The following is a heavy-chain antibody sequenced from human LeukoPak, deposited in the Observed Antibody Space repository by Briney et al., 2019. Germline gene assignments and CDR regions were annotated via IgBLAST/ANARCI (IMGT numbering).Heavy chain of an antibody. J-gene: IGHJ5*02. D-gene: IGHD6-13*01. V-gene: IGHV3-48*01. CDR1: GFTFSSYS. CDR3: ARERIAAANWFDP. Sequence: GGSLRLSCAASGFTFSSYSMNWVRQAPGKGLEWVSYISSSSSTIYYADSVKGRFTISRDNAKNSLYLQMNSLRAEDTAVYYCARERIAAANWFDPWGQGTLVTVSS. CDR2: ISSSSSTI.